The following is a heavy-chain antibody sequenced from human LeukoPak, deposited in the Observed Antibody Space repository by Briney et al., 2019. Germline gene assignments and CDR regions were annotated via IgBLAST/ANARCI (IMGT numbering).Heavy chain of an antibody. Sequence: SETLSLTCAVYGGSFSGYYWSWIRQPPGKGLEWIGYIYYSGSTYYNPSLKSRVTISVDTSKNQFSLKLSSVTAADTAVYYCARESLAAVDYWGQGTLVTVSS. CDR1: GGSFSGYY. V-gene: IGHV4-30-4*08. J-gene: IGHJ4*02. D-gene: IGHD6-13*01. CDR3: ARESLAAVDY. CDR2: IYYSGST.